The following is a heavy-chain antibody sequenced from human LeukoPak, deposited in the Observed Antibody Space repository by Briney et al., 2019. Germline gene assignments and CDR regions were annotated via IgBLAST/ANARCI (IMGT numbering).Heavy chain of an antibody. CDR3: AKDWRADY. CDR2: IGSSGDGI. Sequence: GGSLRLSCAASGFTFSNYPMTWVRQAPGKGLKWVSAIGSSGDGIKYAGTVKGRFTTSRDNSKNTLYLRMNSLRVEDTAVYYCAKDWRADYWGQGTLVIVSS. CDR1: GFTFSNYP. V-gene: IGHV3-23*01. J-gene: IGHJ4*02.